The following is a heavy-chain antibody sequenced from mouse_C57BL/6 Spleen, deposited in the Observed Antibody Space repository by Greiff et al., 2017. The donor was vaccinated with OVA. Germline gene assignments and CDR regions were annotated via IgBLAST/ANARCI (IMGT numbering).Heavy chain of an antibody. Sequence: LVESGPELVKPGASVKISCKASGYAFSSSWMNWVKQRPGKGLEWIGRIYPGDGDTNYNGKFKGKATLTADKSSSTAYMQLSSLTSEDSAVYFCARGDYYGSDYFDYWGQGTTLTVSS. V-gene: IGHV1-82*01. CDR3: ARGDYYGSDYFDY. J-gene: IGHJ2*01. CDR2: IYPGDGDT. CDR1: GYAFSSSW. D-gene: IGHD1-1*01.